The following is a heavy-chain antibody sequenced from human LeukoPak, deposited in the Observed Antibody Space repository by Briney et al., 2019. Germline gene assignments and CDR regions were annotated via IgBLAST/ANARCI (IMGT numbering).Heavy chain of an antibody. D-gene: IGHD4/OR15-4a*01. Sequence: GGSLRLSCAASGFTFSSFEMNWVRQAPGKGLEWISYISSSGSTIYYADSVKDRFTISRDNAKNSLYLQMNSLRAEDTAVYYCAREVPYDYWGQGNMVTVSS. J-gene: IGHJ4*02. CDR2: ISSSGSTI. CDR3: AREVPYDY. V-gene: IGHV3-48*03. CDR1: GFTFSSFE.